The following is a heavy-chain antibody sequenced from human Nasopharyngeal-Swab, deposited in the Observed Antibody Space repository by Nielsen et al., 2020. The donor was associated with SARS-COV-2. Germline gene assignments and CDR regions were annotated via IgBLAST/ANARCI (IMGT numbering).Heavy chain of an antibody. J-gene: IGHJ6*03. Sequence: GGSLRLSCAASGFTFSSYWMHWVRQAPGKGLVWVSRINNDGSSTSYADSVKGRFTISRDNDKNTLYLQMNSMRAEDTAVYYCARGRRMLRFLEWHSGYMDVWGKGTTVTVSS. D-gene: IGHD3-3*01. CDR2: INNDGSST. V-gene: IGHV3-74*01. CDR3: ARGRRMLRFLEWHSGYMDV. CDR1: GFTFSSYW.